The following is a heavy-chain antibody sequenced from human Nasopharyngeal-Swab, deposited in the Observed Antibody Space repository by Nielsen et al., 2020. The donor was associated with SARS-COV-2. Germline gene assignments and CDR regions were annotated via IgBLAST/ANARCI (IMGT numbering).Heavy chain of an antibody. CDR1: GFTFSSYA. J-gene: IGHJ5*02. V-gene: IGHV3-30-3*01. CDR2: ISYDGSNK. Sequence: GGSLRLSCAASGFTFSSYAFHWVRQAPGKGLEWVAVISYDGSNKYYADSVKGRFTISRDNSENTLYLQMNSLRAEDTAVYYCARAGHIVVVPAALHSSSSNRPLGTWGQGTLVTVSS. CDR3: ARAGHIVVVPAALHSSSSNRPLGT. D-gene: IGHD2-2*01.